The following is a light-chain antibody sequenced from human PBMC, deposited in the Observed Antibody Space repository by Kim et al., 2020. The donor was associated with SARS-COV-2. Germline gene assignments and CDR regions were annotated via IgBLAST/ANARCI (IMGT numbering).Light chain of an antibody. CDR2: AAS. Sequence: SASVGDTVTITCRASRRISTFLNWFQQKPGKAPTVLIYAASSFQDGVPSRFSGGGSGTDFTLTISSLQPGDAATYYCQQSHSTPYTFGQGTKLEIK. J-gene: IGKJ2*01. CDR3: QQSHSTPYT. CDR1: RRISTF. V-gene: IGKV1-39*01.